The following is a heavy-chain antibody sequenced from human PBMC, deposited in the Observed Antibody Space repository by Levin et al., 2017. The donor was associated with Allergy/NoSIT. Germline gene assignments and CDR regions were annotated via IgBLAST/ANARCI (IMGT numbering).Heavy chain of an antibody. J-gene: IGHJ2*01. CDR2: ISGSGGST. Sequence: GESLKISCAASGFTFSSYAMSWVRQAPGKGLEWVSAISGSGGSTYYADSVKGRFTISRDNSKNTLYLQMNSLRAEDTAVYYCAKDPGYSSSWYYWYFDLWGRGTLVTVSS. V-gene: IGHV3-23*01. CDR1: GFTFSSYA. D-gene: IGHD6-13*01. CDR3: AKDPGYSSSWYYWYFDL.